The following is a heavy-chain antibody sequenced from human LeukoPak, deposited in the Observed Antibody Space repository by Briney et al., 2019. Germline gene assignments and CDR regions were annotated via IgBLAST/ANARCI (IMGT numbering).Heavy chain of an antibody. D-gene: IGHD2-2*01. CDR3: ARSFPYCSSTSCHFDY. V-gene: IGHV1-8*01. Sequence: GASVKVSCKASGYTFTSYDINWVRQATGQGLEWMGWMNPNSGNTGYAQKFQGRVTMTRNTSISTAYMELSSLRSEDTAVYYCARSFPYCSSTSCHFDYWGQGPRSPSPQ. J-gene: IGHJ4*02. CDR2: MNPNSGNT. CDR1: GYTFTSYD.